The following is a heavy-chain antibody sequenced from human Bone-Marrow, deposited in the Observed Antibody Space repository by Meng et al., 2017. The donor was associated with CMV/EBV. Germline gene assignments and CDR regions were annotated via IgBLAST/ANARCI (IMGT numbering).Heavy chain of an antibody. CDR1: GFQFTRSA. D-gene: IGHD4-11*01. CDR2: IVVSSGNR. J-gene: IGHJ5*02. V-gene: IGHV1-58*01. Sequence: SAKVSCKASGFQFTRSAVQWVRQARGQRLEWVGWIVVSSGNRNYAQKFQERVTITRDMSTSTAYMELSSLRSEDTAVYYCAAARGYDYSNYGWFDPWGQGTLVTVSS. CDR3: AAARGYDYSNYGWFDP.